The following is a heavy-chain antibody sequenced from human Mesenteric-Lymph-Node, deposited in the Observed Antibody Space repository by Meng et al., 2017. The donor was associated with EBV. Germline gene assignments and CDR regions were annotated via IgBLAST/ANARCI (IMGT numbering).Heavy chain of an antibody. V-gene: IGHV4-61*01. D-gene: IGHD4-17*01. J-gene: IGHJ5*02. CDR3: ARGTTVTRGDWFDP. CDR1: GGSVSSGSHY. CDR2: IFYSGNT. Sequence: QVQLQDPGPGLVKPSETLSLTRTVSGGSVSSGSHYWSWIRQPPGKRLEWIGYIFYSGNTNYNPSLKSRVTISVDTSKNQFSLKLSSVTAADTAVYYCARGTTVTRGDWFDPWGQGTLVTVSS.